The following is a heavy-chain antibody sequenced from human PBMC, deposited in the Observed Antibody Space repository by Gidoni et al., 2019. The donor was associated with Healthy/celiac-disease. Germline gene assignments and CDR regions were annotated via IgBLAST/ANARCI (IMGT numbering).Heavy chain of an antibody. CDR2: INPNSGGT. CDR3: ASVAGDYLGFAFDI. V-gene: IGHV1-2*06. CDR1: GYTFTGYY. D-gene: IGHD4-17*01. J-gene: IGHJ3*02. Sequence: QVQLVPSGAEVKKPGASVKVSRKGSGYTFTGYYMHWVRQAPGQGLEWMGRINPNSGGTNYAQKFQGRVTMTRDTSISTAYMELSRLRSDDTAVYYCASVAGDYLGFAFDIWGQGTMVTVSS.